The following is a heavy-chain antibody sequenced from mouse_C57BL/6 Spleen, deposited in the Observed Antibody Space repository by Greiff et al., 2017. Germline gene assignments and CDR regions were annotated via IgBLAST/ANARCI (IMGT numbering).Heavy chain of an antibody. J-gene: IGHJ3*01. CDR3: ARWSSNYVFAY. Sequence: QVQLQQPGAELVRPGSSVKLSCKASGYTFTSYWMDWVKQRPGQGLEWIGNIYPSDSETHYNQKFKDKATLTVDKSSSTAYMQLSSLTSEDSAVYYCARWSSNYVFAYWGQGTLVTVSA. CDR1: GYTFTSYW. D-gene: IGHD2-5*01. CDR2: IYPSDSET. V-gene: IGHV1-61*01.